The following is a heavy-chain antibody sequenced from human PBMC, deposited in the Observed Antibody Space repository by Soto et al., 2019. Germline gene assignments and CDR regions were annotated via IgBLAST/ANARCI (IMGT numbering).Heavy chain of an antibody. J-gene: IGHJ4*02. CDR3: VKVGSERYRGPHSDY. Sequence: EVQLLESGGGLVQPGGSLRLSCAASGFTFSNYAMNWVRQAPWKGLEWVSTIISSSGSTYYADSVKGRFTISRDNSKNFLYLQMNSLRGDDTAVYYCVKVGSERYRGPHSDYWGQGTQVTIAS. CDR1: GFTFSNYA. V-gene: IGHV3-23*01. D-gene: IGHD3-16*02. CDR2: IISSSGST.